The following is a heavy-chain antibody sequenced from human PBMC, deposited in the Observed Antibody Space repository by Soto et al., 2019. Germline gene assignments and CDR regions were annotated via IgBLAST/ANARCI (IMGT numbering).Heavy chain of an antibody. V-gene: IGHV3-23*01. CDR3: AKDPNALPIAARHDFDY. Sequence: GGSLRLSCAASGFTFSSYAMSWVRQAPGKGLEWVSAISGSGGSTYYADSVKGRFTISRDNSKNTLYLQMNSLRAEDTAVYYCAKDPNALPIAARHDFDYCGQGTLVTVYS. CDR1: GFTFSSYA. D-gene: IGHD6-6*01. J-gene: IGHJ4*02. CDR2: ISGSGGST.